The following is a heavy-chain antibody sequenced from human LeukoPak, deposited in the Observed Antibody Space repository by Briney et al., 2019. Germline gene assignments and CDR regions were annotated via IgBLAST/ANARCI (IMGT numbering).Heavy chain of an antibody. J-gene: IGHJ6*03. V-gene: IGHV1-8*01. CDR1: GYTFTSYD. Sequence: GASVTVSCKASGYTFTSYDINWVRQATGQGLEWMGWMNPNSGNTGYAQKFQGRVTMTRNTSISTAYMELSSLRSEDTAVYYCARVHSTGYRYGYWRWPPYYYYYYYMDVWGKGTTVTVSS. D-gene: IGHD5-18*01. CDR2: MNPNSGNT. CDR3: ARVHSTGYRYGYWRWPPYYYYYYYMDV.